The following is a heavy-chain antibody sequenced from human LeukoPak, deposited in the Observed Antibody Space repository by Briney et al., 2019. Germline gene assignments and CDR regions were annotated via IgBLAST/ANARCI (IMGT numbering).Heavy chain of an antibody. CDR2: INYNGGST. CDR3: ARRYNWKAFDL. D-gene: IGHD1-20*01. J-gene: IGHJ2*01. V-gene: IGHV3-23*01. CDR1: GFNFANHA. Sequence: GGSLRLSCAASGFNFANHAMNWVRQAPGKGLEWVSTINYNGGSTYYADSVEGRFTISRDNSKNTLYLQMNSLRAEDTAIYYCARRYNWKAFDLWGRGSLVAVSS.